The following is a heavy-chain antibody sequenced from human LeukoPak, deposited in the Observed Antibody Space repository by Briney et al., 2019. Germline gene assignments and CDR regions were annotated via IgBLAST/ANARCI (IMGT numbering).Heavy chain of an antibody. D-gene: IGHD6-6*01. CDR1: GFTFSDHS. Sequence: GGSLSLSCVASGFTFSDHSMMWVRQAPGKGLEWVANIKRDGSEKNYVDSVRGRFTVSRDNRENSLYLQMNSLRAEDTAVYYCARDLTLRGLWSSSPLGYWGQGTLVTVSS. J-gene: IGHJ4*02. CDR3: ARDLTLRGLWSSSPLGY. CDR2: IKRDGSEK. V-gene: IGHV3-7*01.